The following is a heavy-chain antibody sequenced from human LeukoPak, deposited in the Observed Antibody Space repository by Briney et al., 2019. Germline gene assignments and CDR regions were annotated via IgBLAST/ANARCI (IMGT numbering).Heavy chain of an antibody. CDR1: GGSISSSNW. Sequence: PSGTLSLTCAVSGGSISSSNWWSWVRQPPGKGLEWIGQIYHSGSTSSNPSLKSRVTISVDKSNNQFSLKLSSVTAADTAVYYCARAPPPRYSYGFYFDYWGQGTLVTVSS. J-gene: IGHJ4*02. D-gene: IGHD5-18*01. V-gene: IGHV4-4*02. CDR2: IYHSGST. CDR3: ARAPPPRYSYGFYFDY.